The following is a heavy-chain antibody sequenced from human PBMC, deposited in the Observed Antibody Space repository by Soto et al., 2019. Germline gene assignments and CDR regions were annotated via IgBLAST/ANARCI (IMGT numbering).Heavy chain of an antibody. CDR2: INSGSTTI. CDR3: ARDNPRSSGWDV. V-gene: IGHV3-48*02. CDR1: AFTLSSYS. J-gene: IGHJ6*02. Sequence: VQLVESGGGLVQPGGSLRLSCAASAFTLSSYSMNWVRQAPGKGLERVSYINSGSTTIYYADSVKGRFTISRDNAKNSLYLQMNSLRDEDTAVYYCARDNPRSSGWDVWGQGTTVTVSS.